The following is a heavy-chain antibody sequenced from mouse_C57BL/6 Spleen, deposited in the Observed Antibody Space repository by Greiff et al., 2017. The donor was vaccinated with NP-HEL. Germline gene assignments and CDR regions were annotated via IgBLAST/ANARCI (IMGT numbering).Heavy chain of an antibody. CDR3: ARYYYGSKEYFDV. V-gene: IGHV1-55*01. J-gene: IGHJ1*03. D-gene: IGHD1-1*01. Sequence: QVQLQQPGAELVKPGASVKMSCKASGYTFTSYWITWVKQRPGQGLEWIGDIYPGSGSTNYNEKFKSKATLTVDTSSSTAYLQLSSLTSEDSAVYYWARYYYGSKEYFDVWGTGTTVTVSS. CDR2: IYPGSGST. CDR1: GYTFTSYW.